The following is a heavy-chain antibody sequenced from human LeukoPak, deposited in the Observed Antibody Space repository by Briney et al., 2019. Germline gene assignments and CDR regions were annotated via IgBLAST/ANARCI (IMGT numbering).Heavy chain of an antibody. D-gene: IGHD6-19*01. CDR2: ISYDGSDK. CDR1: GFTFSSYA. CDR3: ARPYSSGWYGDFDY. V-gene: IGHV3-30*04. J-gene: IGHJ4*02. Sequence: PGGSLRLSCAASGFTFSSYAMHWVRQAPGKGLEWVAVISYDGSDKYYADSVKGRFTISRDNSKNTLYLQMNSLRVEDAAVYYCARPYSSGWYGDFDYWGQGTLVTVSS.